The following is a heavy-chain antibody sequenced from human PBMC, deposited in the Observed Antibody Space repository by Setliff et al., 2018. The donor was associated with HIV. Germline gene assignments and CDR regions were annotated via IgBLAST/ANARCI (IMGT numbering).Heavy chain of an antibody. V-gene: IGHV4-31*03. D-gene: IGHD3-22*01. CDR2: IYYSGST. CDR3: ARASYSYDSTGYLY. J-gene: IGHJ4*02. CDR1: RGSLSSGGYY. Sequence: SETLSLTCSVFRGSLSSGGYYWSWIRQHPGKGLEWIGYIYYSGSTDYNPSLKSRVTISVDPSKNQFSLKMNSVTAADTAVYYCARASYSYDSTGYLYWGQGTLVTVSS.